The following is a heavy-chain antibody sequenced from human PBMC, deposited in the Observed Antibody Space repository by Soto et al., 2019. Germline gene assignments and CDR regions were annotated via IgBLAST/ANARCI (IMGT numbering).Heavy chain of an antibody. Sequence: HVQLVESGGGLVKPGGSLRLSCLVSGITFSDYYMSWIRQAPGKGLEWVSYISSSSSYTNYADSVKGRFTISRDNAKNSLYLQMNSLRAEDTAVYYCARGYSYGYGEKIYYYYGMDVWGQGTTVTVSS. CDR2: ISSSSSYT. CDR1: GITFSDYY. V-gene: IGHV3-11*06. CDR3: ARGYSYGYGEKIYYYYGMDV. D-gene: IGHD5-18*01. J-gene: IGHJ6*02.